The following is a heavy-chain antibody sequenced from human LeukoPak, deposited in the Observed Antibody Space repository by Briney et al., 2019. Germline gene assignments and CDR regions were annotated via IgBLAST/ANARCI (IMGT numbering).Heavy chain of an antibody. V-gene: IGHV4-59*12. CDR1: GGSISSYY. Sequence: PSETLSLTCTVSGGSISSYYWSWIRQPPGKGLEWIGYIYYSGSTNYNPSLKSRVAMSIDTSKRQFSLKLNSVTAADTAVYYCAREDYYGSAADYWGQGTLVTVSS. CDR2: IYYSGST. CDR3: AREDYYGSAADY. J-gene: IGHJ4*02. D-gene: IGHD3-10*01.